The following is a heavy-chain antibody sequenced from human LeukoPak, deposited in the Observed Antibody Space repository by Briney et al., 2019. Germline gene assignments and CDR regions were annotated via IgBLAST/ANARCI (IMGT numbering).Heavy chain of an antibody. V-gene: IGHV3-21*01. CDR1: GFTFSSYS. CDR3: ARGIAARPGY. J-gene: IGHJ4*02. CDR2: ISSSSSYI. D-gene: IGHD6-6*01. Sequence: KPGGSLRLSCAASGFTFSSYSMNWVRQAPGKGLEWVSSISSSSSYIYYAGSVKGRFTISRDNAKNSLYLQMNSLRAEDTAVYYCARGIAARPGYWGQGTLVTVSS.